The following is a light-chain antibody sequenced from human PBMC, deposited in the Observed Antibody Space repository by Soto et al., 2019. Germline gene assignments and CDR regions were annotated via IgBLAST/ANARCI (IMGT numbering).Light chain of an antibody. CDR3: QQFYNYPRT. CDR1: QDIGTY. CDR2: DGS. V-gene: IGKV1-8*01. Sequence: AIRMTQSPCSFSASTGDRVSSTCRATQDIGTYFAGYQQLPGRAAHLLIYDGSTLQTGVTSRISGSGSGTDFTLTISYLQSEDFGTYYCQQFYNYPRTFGQGTKVDIK. J-gene: IGKJ1*01.